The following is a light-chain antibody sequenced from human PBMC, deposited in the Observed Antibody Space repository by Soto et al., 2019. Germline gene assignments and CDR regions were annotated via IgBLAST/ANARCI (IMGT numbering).Light chain of an antibody. J-gene: IGKJ1*01. CDR2: GAS. CDR3: QQYNNWPWT. CDR1: QSVSSN. V-gene: IGKV3-15*01. Sequence: EIVMTQSPATLSVSPGERATLSCRASQSVSSNLAWYQQKPRQAPRLLIYGASTRATGIPARFSGSGSGTEFTLTISSLQSEDFAVYYCQQYNNWPWTVGQGTKVEIK.